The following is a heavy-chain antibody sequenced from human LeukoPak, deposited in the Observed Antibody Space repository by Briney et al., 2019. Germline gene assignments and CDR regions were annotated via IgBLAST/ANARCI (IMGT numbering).Heavy chain of an antibody. J-gene: IGHJ3*02. Sequence: ASVKVSCKASGGTFSSYAISWVRQAPGQGLEWMGGIIPIFGTANYAQKFQGRVTITADESTSTAYMELSSLRSEDTAVYYCARPDSGSYSRYDAFDIWGQGTIVTVSS. D-gene: IGHD1-26*01. V-gene: IGHV1-69*13. CDR3: ARPDSGSYSRYDAFDI. CDR1: GGTFSSYA. CDR2: IIPIFGTA.